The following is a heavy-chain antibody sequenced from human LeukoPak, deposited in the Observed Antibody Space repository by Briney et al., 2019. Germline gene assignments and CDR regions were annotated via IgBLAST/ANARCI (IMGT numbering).Heavy chain of an antibody. Sequence: GGSLRLSCAASGFTFSSYGMHWVRQAPGKGLEWVAVIWYDGSNKYYADSVKGRFTISRDNAKNTLYLQMNSLRAEDTAVYYCAREAPYSSSFNFDYWGQGTLVTVSS. CDR2: IWYDGSNK. J-gene: IGHJ4*02. D-gene: IGHD6-6*01. CDR3: AREAPYSSSFNFDY. V-gene: IGHV3-33*01. CDR1: GFTFSSYG.